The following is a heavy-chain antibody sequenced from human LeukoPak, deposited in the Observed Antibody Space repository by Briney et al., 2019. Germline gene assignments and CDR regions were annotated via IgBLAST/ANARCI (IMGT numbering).Heavy chain of an antibody. CDR3: ARDHSSSWPTNWFDP. D-gene: IGHD6-13*01. Sequence: SETLSLTCIVSCDSLSGYHWSWIRQPPGQGLEWIGYIYYSGSTNYNPSLKSRVTISVDASNNQFSLKLSSVTAADTAVYYCARDHSSSWPTNWFDPWGQGTLVTVSS. CDR2: IYYSGST. V-gene: IGHV4-59*01. CDR1: CDSLSGYH. J-gene: IGHJ5*02.